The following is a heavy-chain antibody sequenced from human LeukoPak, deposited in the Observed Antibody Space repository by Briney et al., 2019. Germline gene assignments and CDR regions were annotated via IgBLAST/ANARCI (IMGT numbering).Heavy chain of an antibody. Sequence: GGSLRLSCAASGFTFSDYYMSWIRQAPGKGLEWVSYISSSGSTIYYADSAKGRFTISRDNAKNSLYLQMNSLRAEDTAVYYCARDRRPGKQQLVFDYWGQGTLVTVSS. CDR1: GFTFSDYY. CDR2: ISSSGSTI. D-gene: IGHD6-13*01. J-gene: IGHJ4*02. V-gene: IGHV3-11*01. CDR3: ARDRRPGKQQLVFDY.